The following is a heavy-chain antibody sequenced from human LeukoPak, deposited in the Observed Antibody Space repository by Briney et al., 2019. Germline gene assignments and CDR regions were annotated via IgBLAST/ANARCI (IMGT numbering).Heavy chain of an antibody. J-gene: IGHJ4*02. Sequence: SETLSLTCTVSGGSISSYYWSWIRQPPGKGLEWIGYIYYSGSTNYNPSLKSRVTISVDTSKNQFSLKLSSVTAADTAVYYCAIEVRGVISYWGQGTLVTVSS. CDR3: AIEVRGVISY. D-gene: IGHD3-10*01. CDR1: GGSISSYY. V-gene: IGHV4-59*08. CDR2: IYYSGST.